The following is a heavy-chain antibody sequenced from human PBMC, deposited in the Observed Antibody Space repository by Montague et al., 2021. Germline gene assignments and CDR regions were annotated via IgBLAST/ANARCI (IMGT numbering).Heavy chain of an antibody. CDR3: ARAEDYYGSGSYLGFDY. CDR1: GGSISSGGYY. J-gene: IGHJ4*02. CDR2: IFYSGNT. Sequence: TLSPTCTVSGGSISSGGYYWSWIRQLPGKGLEWIGYIFYSGNTYYNPSLKSRVTISVDTSKNQFSLKLSSVTAADTAVYYCARAEDYYGSGSYLGFDYWGQGTLVTVSS. D-gene: IGHD3-10*01. V-gene: IGHV4-31*03.